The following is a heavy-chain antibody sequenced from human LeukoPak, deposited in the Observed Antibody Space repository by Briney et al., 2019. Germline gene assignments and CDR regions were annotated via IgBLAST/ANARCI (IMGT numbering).Heavy chain of an antibody. CDR3: AKGGDYDSSGYFHYYFDY. CDR2: ITGSGGST. CDR1: GFTFSNYG. V-gene: IGHV3-23*01. J-gene: IGHJ4*02. Sequence: GGPLRLSCAASGFTFSNYGLSWVRQAPGKGLEWVSGITGSGGSTYYADSVKGRFTISRDNSKNTLYLQMNSLRAEDTAVYYCAKGGDYDSSGYFHYYFDYWGQGTLVTVSS. D-gene: IGHD3-22*01.